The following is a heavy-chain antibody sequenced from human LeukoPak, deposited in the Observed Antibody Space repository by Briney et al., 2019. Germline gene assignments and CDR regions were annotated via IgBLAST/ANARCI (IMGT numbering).Heavy chain of an antibody. J-gene: IGHJ4*02. CDR2: INHIGSS. V-gene: IGHV4-59*01. CDR3: ARVDDYNSLY. CDR1: GGSISPYY. D-gene: IGHD5-24*01. Sequence: SETLSLTCTVSGGSISPYYRSWIRQPPGKRLEWVGYINHIGSSNYNPSLKSRMTISVDTSQNQFSLKLSSVTAADTAVYYCARVDDYNSLYWGQGTLVTVAS.